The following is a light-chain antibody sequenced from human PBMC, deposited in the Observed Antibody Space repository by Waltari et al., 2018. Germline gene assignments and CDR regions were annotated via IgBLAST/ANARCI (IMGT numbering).Light chain of an antibody. CDR3: QQYGNSPWT. Sequence: EIVLTQSPGTLSLSPGERATLSCRASQSVRSSYLAWYQQKPGRAPRLLIHDASRRATGIPDRFSGSGSGTDFTLTITGLEPEDFAVYYCQQYGNSPWTFAQGTEVEIK. J-gene: IGKJ1*01. V-gene: IGKV3-20*01. CDR2: DAS. CDR1: QSVRSSY.